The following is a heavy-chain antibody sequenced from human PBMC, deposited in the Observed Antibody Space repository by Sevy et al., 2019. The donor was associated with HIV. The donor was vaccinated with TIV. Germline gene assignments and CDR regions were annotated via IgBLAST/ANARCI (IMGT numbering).Heavy chain of an antibody. CDR2: IRYDGSNK. V-gene: IGHV3-30*02. J-gene: IGHJ4*02. CDR1: GFTFSSYG. CDR3: AKLMTVTTSTFSDY. Sequence: GSLRLSCAASGFTFSSYGMHWVRQAPGKGLEWVAFIRYDGSNKYYADSVKGRFTISRDNSKNTLYLQMNSLRAEDTAVYYCAKLMTVTTSTFSDYWGQGTLVTVSS. D-gene: IGHD4-17*01.